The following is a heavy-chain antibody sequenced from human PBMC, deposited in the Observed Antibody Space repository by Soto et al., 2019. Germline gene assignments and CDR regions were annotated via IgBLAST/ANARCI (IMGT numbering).Heavy chain of an antibody. D-gene: IGHD6-13*01. CDR2: MNAGNGYT. CDR1: GYTSTSYA. Sequence: ASVKVSCKASGYTSTSYAMHWVRQAPGQRLEWMGWMNAGNGYTKYSQKFQGRVTITWDTSASTAYMELSSLRSEDTAVYYCARDAYSSSWRIPLDYWSQGTLVTVSA. V-gene: IGHV1-3*01. CDR3: ARDAYSSSWRIPLDY. J-gene: IGHJ4*02.